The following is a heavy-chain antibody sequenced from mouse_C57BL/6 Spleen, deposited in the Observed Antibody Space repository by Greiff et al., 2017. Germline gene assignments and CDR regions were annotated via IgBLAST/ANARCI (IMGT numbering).Heavy chain of an antibody. CDR2: IDPEDGET. Sequence: VQLQQSGAELVKPGASVKLSCTASGFNIKDYYMHWVKQRTEQGLEWIGRIDPEDGETKYAPKFQGKATIRADTSSNTAYLRLSSLTSEDTAVYYCARGSYYGSSPGWFAYWGQGTLVTVSA. J-gene: IGHJ3*01. D-gene: IGHD1-1*01. CDR1: GFNIKDYY. CDR3: ARGSYYGSSPGWFAY. V-gene: IGHV14-2*01.